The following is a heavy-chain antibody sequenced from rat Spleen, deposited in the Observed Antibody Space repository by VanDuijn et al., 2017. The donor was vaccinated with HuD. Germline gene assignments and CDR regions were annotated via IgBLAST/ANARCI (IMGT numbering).Heavy chain of an antibody. CDR1: GFTFSNYG. J-gene: IGHJ4*01. Sequence: EVQLVESGGGLVQPGRSLKLSCAASGFTFSNYGMAWVRQAPTKGLEWVATISYDGSSTYYRDSVKGRFTISRDNAKSTLYLQMDSLRSEDTATYYCARQWSHVMDAWGQGASVTVSS. CDR2: ISYDGSST. CDR3: ARQWSHVMDA. V-gene: IGHV5-29*01. D-gene: IGHD1-1*01.